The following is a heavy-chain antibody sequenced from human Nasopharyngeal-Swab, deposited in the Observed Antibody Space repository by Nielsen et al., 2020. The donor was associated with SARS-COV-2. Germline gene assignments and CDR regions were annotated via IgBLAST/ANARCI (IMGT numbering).Heavy chain of an antibody. Sequence: GGSLRLSCEVSGFNFSSYSMSWVRQAPGKGLEWLATIKQGGGETYYVDSVKGRFTISSDNSKNSVYLQINGLRAEDTAVYYCAREAHDYSNYRRGTEWFDPWGQGTLVTVSS. CDR2: IKQGGGET. J-gene: IGHJ5*02. CDR1: GFNFSSYS. CDR3: AREAHDYSNYRRGTEWFDP. V-gene: IGHV3-7*01. D-gene: IGHD4-11*01.